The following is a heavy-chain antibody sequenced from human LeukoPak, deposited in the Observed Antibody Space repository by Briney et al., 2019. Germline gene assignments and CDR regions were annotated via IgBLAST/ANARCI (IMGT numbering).Heavy chain of an antibody. V-gene: IGHV3-15*01. CDR1: GFTFSNAW. Sequence: GGSLRLSCTASGFTFSNAWMNWVRQAPGKGLEWVGRIKRKTDGGTTDYAAPVKGRFTISRDDSKNTLYLQMNSLKTEDTAVYYCTTNDAFDIWGQGTMVTVSS. CDR3: TTNDAFDI. J-gene: IGHJ3*02. CDR2: IKRKTDGGTT.